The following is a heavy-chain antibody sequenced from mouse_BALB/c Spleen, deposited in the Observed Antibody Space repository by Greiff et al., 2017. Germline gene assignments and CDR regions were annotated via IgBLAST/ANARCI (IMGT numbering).Heavy chain of an antibody. CDR3: ARYGNYRVDY. D-gene: IGHD2-1*01. V-gene: IGHV1-69*01. Sequence: QVQLQQSGAELVMPGASVKMSCKASGYTFTDYWMHWVKQRPGQGLEWIGAIDTSDSYTSYNQKFKGKATLTVDESSSTAYMQLSSLTSEDSAVYYCARYGNYRVDYWGQGTTLTVSS. CDR1: GYTFTDYW. J-gene: IGHJ2*01. CDR2: IDTSDSYT.